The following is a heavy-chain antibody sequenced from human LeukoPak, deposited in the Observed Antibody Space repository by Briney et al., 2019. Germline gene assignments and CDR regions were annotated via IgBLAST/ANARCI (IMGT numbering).Heavy chain of an antibody. Sequence: PGGSLRLSCAASGFTFSSYAMSWVRQAPGKGLEWVSAISGSGGGTYYADSVKGRFTISRDNSKNTLYLQMNSLRAEDTAVYYCAKVVVTATNIYYYYGMDVWGQGTTVTVSS. CDR2: ISGSGGGT. V-gene: IGHV3-23*01. J-gene: IGHJ6*02. CDR3: AKVVVTATNIYYYYGMDV. CDR1: GFTFSSYA. D-gene: IGHD2-21*02.